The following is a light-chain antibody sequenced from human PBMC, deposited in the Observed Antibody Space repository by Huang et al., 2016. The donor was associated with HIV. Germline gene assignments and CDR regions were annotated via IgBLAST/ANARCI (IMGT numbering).Light chain of an antibody. CDR1: QSISNS. Sequence: EIVLTQSPATLSLSPGDGATLSCRASQSISNSLAWYQQRPGQAPRLLIYDASNRAAGIPARCSGSGSGTDFTRTISSLEPEDFAVYYCQQRSNWPPLTFGGGTKVEIK. J-gene: IGKJ4*01. CDR3: QQRSNWPPLT. CDR2: DAS. V-gene: IGKV3-11*01.